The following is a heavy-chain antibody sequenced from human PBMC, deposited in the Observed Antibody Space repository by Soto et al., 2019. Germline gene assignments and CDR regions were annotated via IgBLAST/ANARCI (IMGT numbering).Heavy chain of an antibody. V-gene: IGHV4-31*03. CDR2: IYYTGST. CDR3: ASSPVTGIYYAMDV. D-gene: IGHD6-19*01. CDR1: GGSVSSGGYY. J-gene: IGHJ6*02. Sequence: SETLSLTCTVSGGSVSSGGYYWSWIRQHPGKGLEWIGNIYYTGSTHYDPSLKSRITISLDTSKNQISLKLSSVTAADTAVYYCASSPVTGIYYAMDVWGQGTTVTVSS.